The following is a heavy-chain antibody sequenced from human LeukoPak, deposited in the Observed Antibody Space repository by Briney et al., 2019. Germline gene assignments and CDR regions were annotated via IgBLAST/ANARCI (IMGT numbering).Heavy chain of an antibody. V-gene: IGHV1-2*06. CDR3: ARDRGSGGNHCDY. CDR1: GYVFSGYY. D-gene: IGHD3-16*01. CDR2: INPNSGDT. J-gene: IGHJ4*02. Sequence: ASVKVSCKASGYVFSGYYIHWVRQAPGQGLEWMGRINPNSGDTNYIQKFQGRVTMTRDTSISTAYMDLRSLKSDDTAVYYCARDRGSGGNHCDYWGQGTLVTVSS.